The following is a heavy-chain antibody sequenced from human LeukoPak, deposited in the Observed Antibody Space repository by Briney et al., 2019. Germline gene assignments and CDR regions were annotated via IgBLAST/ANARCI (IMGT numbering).Heavy chain of an antibody. Sequence: ASVTVSCKASGYTFTGYYMHWVRQAPGQGLEWMGWINPNSGGTNYAQKFQGRVTMTRDTSISTAYMELSRLRSDDTAVYYCARVSGSTNYYYYMDVWGKGTTVTVSS. CDR3: ARVSGSTNYYYYMDV. CDR1: GYTFTGYY. D-gene: IGHD1-26*01. CDR2: INPNSGGT. J-gene: IGHJ6*03. V-gene: IGHV1-2*02.